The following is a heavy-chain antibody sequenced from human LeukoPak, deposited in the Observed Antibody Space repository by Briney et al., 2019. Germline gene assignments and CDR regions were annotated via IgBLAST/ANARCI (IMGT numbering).Heavy chain of an antibody. CDR1: GFTFSGSA. V-gene: IGHV3-73*01. D-gene: IGHD2-2*01. CDR2: IRSKANSYAT. J-gene: IGHJ4*02. Sequence: GGSLRLSCAASGFTFSGSAMHWVRQASGKGLEWVGRIRSKANSYATAYAASVQGRFTISRDDSKNTAYLQMNSLKTEDTAVYYCTRVVPAAVGSFDYWGQGTLVTVSS. CDR3: TRVVPAAVGSFDY.